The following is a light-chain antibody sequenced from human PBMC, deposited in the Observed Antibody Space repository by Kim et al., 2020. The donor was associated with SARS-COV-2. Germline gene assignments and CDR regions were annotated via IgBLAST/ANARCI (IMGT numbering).Light chain of an antibody. CDR3: YSASANSYV. CDR1: LLAKKY. Sequence: VSPGQTARITCPGDLLAKKYTRWFQQKPGQAPVLVIYKDSERPSGIPERFSGSSSGTTVTLTISGAQVEDEADYYCYSASANSYVFGTGTKVTVL. V-gene: IGLV3-27*01. J-gene: IGLJ1*01. CDR2: KDS.